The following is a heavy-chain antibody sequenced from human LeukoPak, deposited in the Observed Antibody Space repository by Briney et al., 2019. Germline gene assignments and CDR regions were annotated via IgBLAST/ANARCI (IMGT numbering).Heavy chain of an antibody. Sequence: GGSLRLSCTASGFTFCDYAMSWVRQAPGKGLEWVSAISGSGGSTYYADSVKGRFTISRDNSNNTLYLQMNSLRAEDTAVYYCASGYYVILPGYYSRFAYWGQGTLVTVSS. J-gene: IGHJ4*02. CDR3: ASGYYVILPGYYSRFAY. V-gene: IGHV3-23*01. CDR2: ISGSGGST. CDR1: GFTFCDYA. D-gene: IGHD3-9*01.